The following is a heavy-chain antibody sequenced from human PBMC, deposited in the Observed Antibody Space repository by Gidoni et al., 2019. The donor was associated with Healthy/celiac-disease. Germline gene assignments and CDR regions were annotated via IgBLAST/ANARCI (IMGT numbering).Heavy chain of an antibody. J-gene: IGHJ4*02. CDR1: GGTFSSYA. CDR3: ARDQLLRLGELSLGFDY. D-gene: IGHD3-16*02. CDR2: IIPIFGTA. V-gene: IGHV1-69*01. Sequence: QVQLVQYGAEVKKHGSSVKVSCKAAGGTFSSYAISWVRQAPGQGLEWMGGIIPIFGTANYAQKFQGRVTITADDSTSTAYMELSSLRSEDTAVYYCARDQLLRLGELSLGFDYWGQGTLVTVSS.